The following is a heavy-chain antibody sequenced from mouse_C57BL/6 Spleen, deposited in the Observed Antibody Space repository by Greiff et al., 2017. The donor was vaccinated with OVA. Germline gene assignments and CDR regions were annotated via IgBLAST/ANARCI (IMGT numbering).Heavy chain of an antibody. D-gene: IGHD2-4*01. CDR2: IYWDDDK. CDR3: ARVYDYDGGIYAMDY. J-gene: IGHJ4*01. V-gene: IGHV8-12*01. CDR1: GFSLSTSGMG. Sequence: QVTLKVCGPGILQSSQTLSLTCSFSGFSLSTSGMGVSWIRQPSGKGLEWLAHIYWDDDKRYNPSLKSRLTISKDTSRNQVFLKITSVDTADTATYYCARVYDYDGGIYAMDYWGQGTSVTVSS.